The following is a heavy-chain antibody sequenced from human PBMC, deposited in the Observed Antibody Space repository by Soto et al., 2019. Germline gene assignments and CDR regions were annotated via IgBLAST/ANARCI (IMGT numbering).Heavy chain of an antibody. V-gene: IGHV3-7*03. CDR3: ARVGLFDGNKPITLEF. J-gene: IGHJ4*02. Sequence: PGGSLRLSCEVSGFTLRHYYMAWIRQAPGKGLEWVANINQDATRQSYVDSVEGRFSISRDNAKNSVYLQMNNLRVDDTAVYYCARVGLFDGNKPITLEFWGQGTLVTVSS. CDR2: INQDATRQ. D-gene: IGHD3-10*01. CDR1: GFTLRHYY.